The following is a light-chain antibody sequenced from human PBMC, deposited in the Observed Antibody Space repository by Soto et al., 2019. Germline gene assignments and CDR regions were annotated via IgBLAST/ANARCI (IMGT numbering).Light chain of an antibody. CDR1: QPVSDK. CDR2: GAS. V-gene: IGKV3-15*01. CDR3: QQYNNWPPWT. Sequence: EFVMTQTPANLSVSPGVGATLSCWASQPVSDKLAWYQQKPGQAPRLLIYGASTRATGIPARFSGSGSGTEFTLTISSLQSEDFAVYYCQQYNNWPPWTFGQGTKVDIK. J-gene: IGKJ1*01.